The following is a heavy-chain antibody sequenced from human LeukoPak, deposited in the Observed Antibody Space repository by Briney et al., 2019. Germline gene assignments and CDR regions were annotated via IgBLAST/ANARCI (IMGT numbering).Heavy chain of an antibody. V-gene: IGHV1-18*01. D-gene: IGHD3-3*01. CDR2: ISAYNGNT. CDR1: GYTFTSYG. J-gene: IGHJ5*02. Sequence: ASVKVSCMASGYTFTSYGISWVRQAPGQGLEWMGWISAYNGNTNYAQKLQGRVTMTTDTSTSTAYMELRSLRSDDTAVYYCARGRKGSITIFGVVTFPPNWFDPWGQGTLVTVSS. CDR3: ARGRKGSITIFGVVTFPPNWFDP.